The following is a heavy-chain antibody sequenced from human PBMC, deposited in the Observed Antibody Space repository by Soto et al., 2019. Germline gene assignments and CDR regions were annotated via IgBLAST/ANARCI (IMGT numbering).Heavy chain of an antibody. CDR2: ISAYNGNT. CDR3: ARDPPPPDY. CDR1: GYTFASYA. J-gene: IGHJ4*02. Sequence: QVKLVQPGAEVKKPGAPVKVSCKASGYTFASYAISWMRQAPGQGLEWMGWISAYNGNTNYAQKLQGRVTMTTDTSTRTAYMELRSRRSDDTAVYYCARDPPPPDYWGQGTLVTVSS. V-gene: IGHV1-18*01.